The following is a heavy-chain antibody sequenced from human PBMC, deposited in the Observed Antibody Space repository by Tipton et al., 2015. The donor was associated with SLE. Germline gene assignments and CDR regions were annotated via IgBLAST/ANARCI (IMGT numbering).Heavy chain of an antibody. V-gene: IGHV4-61*09. CDR1: GASISSSSYY. CDR3: ARDEVASWLFL. J-gene: IGHJ4*02. D-gene: IGHD3-9*01. CDR2: IYTSGST. Sequence: LRLSCTVSGASISSSSYYWSWIRQSAGKGLEWIGHIYTSGSTSYNSSLKSRVTISIDMSKNQFSLNLNSVTAADTAVYYCARDEVASWLFLWGQGTLVTVSS.